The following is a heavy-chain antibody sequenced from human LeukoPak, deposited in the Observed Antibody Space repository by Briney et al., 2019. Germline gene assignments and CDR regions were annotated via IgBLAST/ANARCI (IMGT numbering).Heavy chain of an antibody. V-gene: IGHV3-9*01. CDR1: GFTFDDYA. CDR3: AREGGYAEFDY. Sequence: PGRSLRLSCAASGFTFDDYAMHWVRQAPGKGLEWVSGISWNSGSIGYADSVKGRFTISRDNAKNSLYLQMNSLRAEDTAVYYCAREGGYAEFDYWGQGTLVTVSS. J-gene: IGHJ4*02. D-gene: IGHD5-12*01. CDR2: ISWNSGSI.